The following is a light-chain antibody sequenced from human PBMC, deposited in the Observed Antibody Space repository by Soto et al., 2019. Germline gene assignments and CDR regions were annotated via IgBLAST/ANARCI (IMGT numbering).Light chain of an antibody. J-gene: IGLJ1*01. V-gene: IGLV1-51*01. CDR2: DNN. Sequence: QSVLTQPPSVSAAPGQRVSISCSGSNSNIGKYYVSWYQQVPGTAPRLLIYDNNQRPSGIPDRFSGSKSGTSATLGITGLQTGDEADYYCGSWDSSLSAYVFGTGTKVTVL. CDR1: NSNIGKYY. CDR3: GSWDSSLSAYV.